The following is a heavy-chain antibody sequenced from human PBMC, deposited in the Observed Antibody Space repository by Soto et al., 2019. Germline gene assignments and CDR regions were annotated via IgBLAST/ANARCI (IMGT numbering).Heavy chain of an antibody. CDR3: AKDPGIAAAVRRLYYGMDV. CDR2: ISYDGSNK. D-gene: IGHD6-13*01. J-gene: IGHJ6*02. Sequence: GGSLRLSCAASGFTFSSYGMHWVRQAPGKGLEWVAVISYDGSNKYYADSVKGRFTISRDNSKNTLYPQMNSLRAEDTAVYYCAKDPGIAAAVRRLYYGMDVWGQGTTVTVSS. V-gene: IGHV3-30*18. CDR1: GFTFSSYG.